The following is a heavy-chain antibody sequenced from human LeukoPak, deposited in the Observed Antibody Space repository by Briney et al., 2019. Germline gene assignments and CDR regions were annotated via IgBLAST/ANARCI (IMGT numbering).Heavy chain of an antibody. D-gene: IGHD3-22*01. Sequence: PSETLSLTCTVSGGSISGSSYYWGWIRQPPGKGLEWIGSIYYSGSTYYNPSLKSRVTISVDTSKNQFSLKLSSVTAADTAVYYCARVGSPYYYDSSGYYPFDYWGQGTLVTVSS. CDR3: ARVGSPYYYDSSGYYPFDY. J-gene: IGHJ4*02. CDR1: GGSISGSSYY. CDR2: IYYSGST. V-gene: IGHV4-39*01.